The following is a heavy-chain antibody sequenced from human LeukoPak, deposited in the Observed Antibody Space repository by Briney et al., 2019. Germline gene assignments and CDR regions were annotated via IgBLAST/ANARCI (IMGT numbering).Heavy chain of an antibody. D-gene: IGHD3-22*01. J-gene: IGHJ4*02. CDR3: ARRGLETYYYDSSGPKDYFDY. Sequence: GASVKVSCKASGGTFSSYAISWVRQAPGQGLEWMGIINPSGGSTNYAQNFQGRVTISVDTSKNQFSLKLSSVTAADTAVYYCARRGLETYYYDSSGPKDYFDYWGQGTLVTVSS. CDR1: GGTFSSYA. V-gene: IGHV1-46*01. CDR2: INPSGGST.